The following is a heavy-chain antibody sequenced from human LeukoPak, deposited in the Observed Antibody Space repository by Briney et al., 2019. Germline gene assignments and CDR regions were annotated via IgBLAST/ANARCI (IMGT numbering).Heavy chain of an antibody. V-gene: IGHV3-23*01. J-gene: IGHJ4*02. CDR3: VRRGDASSGWGDHDF. CDR1: GFTFNRNA. Sequence: GGSLRLSCAASGFTFNRNAISWVRQAPGKGLEWVSTIGGSGDKTFYADSVKGRFTISRDNSKNMVHLQMNSLTGEETALYYCVRRGDASSGWGDHDFWGQGALVTVSS. CDR2: IGGSGDKT. D-gene: IGHD6-19*01.